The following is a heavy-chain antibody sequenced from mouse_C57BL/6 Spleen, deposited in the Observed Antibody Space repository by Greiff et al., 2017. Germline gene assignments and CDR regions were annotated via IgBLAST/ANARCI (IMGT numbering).Heavy chain of an antibody. J-gene: IGHJ2*01. CDR2: IDPNSGGT. CDR1: GYTFTSYW. D-gene: IGHD1-1*01. V-gene: IGHV1-72*01. Sequence: QVQLQQPGAELVKPGASVKLSCKASGYTFTSYWMHWVKQRPGRGLEWIGSIDPNSGGTKYNEKLKSKATLTVDKPSSTAYMQLSSLTSEDSAVSYCARGGSSYIDYWDQGTTLTVSS. CDR3: ARGGSSYIDY.